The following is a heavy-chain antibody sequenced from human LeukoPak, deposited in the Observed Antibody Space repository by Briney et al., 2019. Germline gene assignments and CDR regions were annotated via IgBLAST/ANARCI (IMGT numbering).Heavy chain of an antibody. CDR1: GGSISSGDYY. Sequence: PSETLSLTCTVSGGSISSGDYYWSWIRQPPGKGLEWIGYIYYSGSTYYNPSLKSRVTISVDTSKNQFSLKLSSVTAADTAVYYSARGRDYGDNWFDPWGQGTLVTVSS. CDR3: ARGRDYGDNWFDP. V-gene: IGHV4-30-4*01. D-gene: IGHD4/OR15-4a*01. CDR2: IYYSGST. J-gene: IGHJ5*02.